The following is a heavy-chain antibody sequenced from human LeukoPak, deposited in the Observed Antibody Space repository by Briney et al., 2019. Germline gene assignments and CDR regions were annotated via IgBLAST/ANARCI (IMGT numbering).Heavy chain of an antibody. CDR1: GFTFSSYS. D-gene: IGHD1-26*01. CDR2: ISSSGTTI. V-gene: IGHV3-48*01. CDR3: AKDGGTHFDH. J-gene: IGHJ4*02. Sequence: GGSLRLSCAASGFTFSSYSMSWVRQAPGKGLEWVSYISSSGTTISYAQSVKGRFTITRDNAQNSLTLHMNTLRADDTAVYYCAKDGGTHFDHWGQGTLVTVSS.